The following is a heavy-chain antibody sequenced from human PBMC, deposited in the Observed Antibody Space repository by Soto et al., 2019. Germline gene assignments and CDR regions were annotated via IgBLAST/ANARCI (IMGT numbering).Heavy chain of an antibody. CDR3: AREATYYYGSGSYYNPTGEYWYFDL. V-gene: IGHV3-49*03. J-gene: IGHJ2*01. CDR1: GFTFGDYA. CDR2: IRSIPYGGTT. Sequence: GGSLRLSCTASGFTFGDYAMSWFRQAPGKGLEWVGFIRSIPYGGTTEYAASVKGRFTISRDYSKSIAYLQMNSLKTEDTAVYYCAREATYYYGSGSYYNPTGEYWYFDLWGRGTLVTVSS. D-gene: IGHD3-10*01.